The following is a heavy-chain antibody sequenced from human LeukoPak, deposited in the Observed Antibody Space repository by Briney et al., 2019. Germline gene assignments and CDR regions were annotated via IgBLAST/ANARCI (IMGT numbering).Heavy chain of an antibody. CDR3: ARVCRAIGYYGSGSPPTRNYYFDY. J-gene: IGHJ4*02. Sequence: PGGSLRLSCAASGFTFSSYAMNWVRQAPGKGLEWVSGISHSGGNTYYADSVKGRFTISRDNAKNSLYLQMNSLRAEDTAVYYCARVCRAIGYYGSGSPPTRNYYFDYWGQGTLVTVSS. CDR2: ISHSGGNT. D-gene: IGHD3-10*01. V-gene: IGHV3-23*01. CDR1: GFTFSSYA.